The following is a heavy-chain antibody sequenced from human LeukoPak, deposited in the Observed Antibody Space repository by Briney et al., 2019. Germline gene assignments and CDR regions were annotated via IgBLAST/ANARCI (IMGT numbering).Heavy chain of an antibody. V-gene: IGHV4-39*01. D-gene: IGHD3-10*01. Sequence: SETLSLTCTVSGGSISSSTYYWGWLRQPPGKGLEWIASIYYLGNTYYNPSLRSRVTISVDTSKNQFSLELSSVTAADTAVFYCARLPLSGSYYNYYFDNWGQGTLVTVSS. J-gene: IGHJ4*02. CDR3: ARLPLSGSYYNYYFDN. CDR1: GGSISSSTYY. CDR2: IYYLGNT.